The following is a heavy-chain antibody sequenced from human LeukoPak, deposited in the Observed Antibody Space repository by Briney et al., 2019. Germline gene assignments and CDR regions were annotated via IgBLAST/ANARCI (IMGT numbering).Heavy chain of an antibody. J-gene: IGHJ1*01. V-gene: IGHV1-2*02. CDR3: ATSSGYYVGHIQY. Sequence: GASVKVSCKASGYTFTGYYMHWVRQAPGQGLEWMGWINPNSGGTNYAQKFQGRVTMTRDTSISTAYMELSRLRSDDTAVYYCATSSGYYVGHIQYWGQGTLVTVSS. CDR2: INPNSGGT. CDR1: GYTFTGYY. D-gene: IGHD3-22*01.